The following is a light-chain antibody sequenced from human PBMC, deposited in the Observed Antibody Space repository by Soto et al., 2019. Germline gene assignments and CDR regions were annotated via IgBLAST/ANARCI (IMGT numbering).Light chain of an antibody. CDR3: CSYAGSYTYV. V-gene: IGLV2-14*01. CDR2: EVT. J-gene: IGLJ1*01. Sequence: QSVLAQPASVSGSPGQSITISCSGSANDYVSWYQHHPGKAPRLLLYEVTHRPSGVSHRFSGSKSGNTASLTISGLQPEDEAHYYCCSYAGSYTYVFGTGTKVTVL. CDR1: ANDY.